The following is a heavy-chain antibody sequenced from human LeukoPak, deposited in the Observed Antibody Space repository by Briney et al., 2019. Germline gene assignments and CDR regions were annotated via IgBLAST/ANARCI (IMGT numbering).Heavy chain of an antibody. V-gene: IGHV4-4*09. J-gene: IGHJ3*02. CDR3: ARQKCTSTSCLTKNAFDI. CDR2: IYTSGST. D-gene: IGHD2-2*01. Sequence: LETLSFTCTVSGSISDYYWSWIRQPPGKGLEWIGYIYTSGSTNYNPSLESRVTISVDTSKNRFSLDLSSVTAADTAVYYCARQKCTSTSCLTKNAFDIWGQGTMVTVSS. CDR1: GSISDYY.